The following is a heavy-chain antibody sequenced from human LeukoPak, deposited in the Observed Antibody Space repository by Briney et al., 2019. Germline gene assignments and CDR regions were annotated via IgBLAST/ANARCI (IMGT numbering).Heavy chain of an antibody. CDR3: ARLVVAATAFDY. CDR2: IYYSGST. D-gene: IGHD2-15*01. CDR1: GGSISSGGYY. Sequence: PSETLSLTCTVSGGSISSGGYYWSCIRQHPGKGLEWIGYIYYSGSTYYNPSLKSRVTISVDTSKNQFSLKLSPVTAADTAVYYCARLVVAATAFDYWGQGTLVTVSS. V-gene: IGHV4-31*03. J-gene: IGHJ4*02.